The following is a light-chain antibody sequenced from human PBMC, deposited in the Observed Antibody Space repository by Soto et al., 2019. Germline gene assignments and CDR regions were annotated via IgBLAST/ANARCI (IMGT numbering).Light chain of an antibody. Sequence: QSVLTQPRSVSGSPGQSVTISCTGTSSDVGGYNYVSWYQQHPGKAPKLMIYDVIKRPSGVPDRFSGSKSGNTASLTISGLQAEDESDYYCGSYAGSYVFGTGTKLTVL. CDR2: DVI. CDR3: GSYAGSYV. V-gene: IGLV2-11*01. CDR1: SSDVGGYNY. J-gene: IGLJ1*01.